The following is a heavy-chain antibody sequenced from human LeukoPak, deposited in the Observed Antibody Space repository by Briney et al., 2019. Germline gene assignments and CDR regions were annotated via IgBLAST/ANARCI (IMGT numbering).Heavy chain of an antibody. V-gene: IGHV3-23*01. CDR3: ALDPGIDY. CDR2: ISGSGGST. Sequence: LEWVSAISGSGGSTYYADSVKGRFTISRDNSKNTLYLQMNSLRAEDTAVYYCALDPGIDYWGQGTLVTVSS. J-gene: IGHJ4*02. D-gene: IGHD3-10*01.